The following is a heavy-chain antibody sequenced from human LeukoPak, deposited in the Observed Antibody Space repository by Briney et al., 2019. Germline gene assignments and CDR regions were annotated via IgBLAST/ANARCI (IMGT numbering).Heavy chain of an antibody. CDR2: SGDGGDT. CDR1: GFDFSSYA. V-gene: IGHV3-23*01. CDR3: GKSGSRDWDYFEY. J-gene: IGHJ4*02. Sequence: PGGSLRLSWAASGFDFSSYAMNWVRQAPGKGLEWVSTSGDGGDTHYADSVRGRFTISRANSKNTLFMQMNSLRAEDTAVYYCGKSGSRDWDYFEYWGQGTLVTASS. D-gene: IGHD6-19*01.